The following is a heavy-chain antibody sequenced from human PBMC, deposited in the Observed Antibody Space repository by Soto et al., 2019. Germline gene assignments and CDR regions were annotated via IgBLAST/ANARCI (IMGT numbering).Heavy chain of an antibody. CDR2: ILPIFGTA. V-gene: IGHV1-69*12. CDR3: ARGGEYLASSRPLDY. CDR1: GGTFSSYA. D-gene: IGHD3-16*01. J-gene: IGHJ4*02. Sequence: QVQLVQSGAEVKKPGSSVKVSCKVSGGTFSSYAISWVRQAPGQGLEWRGGILPIFGTANSPQKFQGRVTITADEPTSTAYMELTSLRSGDTAVYYCARGGEYLASSRPLDYWGQGPLVTVSS.